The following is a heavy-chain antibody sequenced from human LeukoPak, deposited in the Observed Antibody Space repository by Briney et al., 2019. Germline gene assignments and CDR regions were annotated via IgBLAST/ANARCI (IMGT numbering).Heavy chain of an antibody. CDR3: ARDVWAREFFLSDQDSSSWSAPEY. V-gene: IGHV7-4-1*02. CDR1: GYTFTSYA. D-gene: IGHD6-13*01. Sequence: GASVKVSCKASGYTFTSYAMNWVRQAPGQGLEWMGWINTNTGNPTYAQGFTGRFVFSLDTSVSTAYLQISSLKAEDTAVYYCARDVWAREFFLSDQDSSSWSAPEYWGQGTLVTVPS. J-gene: IGHJ4*02. CDR2: INTNTGNP.